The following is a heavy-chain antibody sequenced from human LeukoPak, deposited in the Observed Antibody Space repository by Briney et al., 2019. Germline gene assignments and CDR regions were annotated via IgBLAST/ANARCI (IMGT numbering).Heavy chain of an antibody. CDR1: GFTFSSFG. D-gene: IGHD4/OR15-4a*01. J-gene: IGHJ4*02. Sequence: GGSLRLSCAASGFTFSSFGMHWVRQAPGKGLEWVAVISFDGIQKYYPDSVRGRFTISRDNSKNTLYLQMNSLRAEDTAVYYCAKDYGGASDYWGQGTLVTVSS. V-gene: IGHV3-30*18. CDR3: AKDYGGASDY. CDR2: ISFDGIQK.